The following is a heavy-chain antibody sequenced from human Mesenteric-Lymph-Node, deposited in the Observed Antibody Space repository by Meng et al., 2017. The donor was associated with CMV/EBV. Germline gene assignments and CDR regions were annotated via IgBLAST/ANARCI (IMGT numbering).Heavy chain of an antibody. CDR1: EFTFNIYG. V-gene: IGHV3-21*01. D-gene: IGHD3-16*01. J-gene: IGHJ4*02. CDR2: IAIDGLR. CDR3: ARVVKGAYYLDY. Sequence: GGSLRLSCAVSEFTFNIYGMTWVRQAPGKGLEWVSSIAIDGLRYYADSMKGRFTISRDNTKNSLYLQMNSLRVEDTAVYYCARVVKGAYYLDYWGQGALVTVSS.